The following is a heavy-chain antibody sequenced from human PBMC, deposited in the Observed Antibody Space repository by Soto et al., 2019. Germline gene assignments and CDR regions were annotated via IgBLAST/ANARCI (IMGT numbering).Heavy chain of an antibody. Sequence: QVQLQQWGAGLLKPSETLSLTCAVYGGSFSGYQWTWIRQTPGKGLEWIGEINDTGNINYNPSLKSRVTIFIGTRKKQIALKLSSVTAADTAVYYCARGLIVWFGELSRRGGYYYYMDVWGKGTTVTVSS. D-gene: IGHD3-10*01. J-gene: IGHJ6*03. CDR2: INDTGNI. CDR3: ARGLIVWFGELSRRGGYYYYMDV. CDR1: GGSFSGYQ. V-gene: IGHV4-34*01.